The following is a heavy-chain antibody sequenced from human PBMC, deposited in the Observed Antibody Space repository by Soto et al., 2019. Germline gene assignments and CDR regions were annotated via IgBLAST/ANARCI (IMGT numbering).Heavy chain of an antibody. J-gene: IGHJ5*02. Sequence: GESLKISCKGSGYNFATYWISWVRQMPGKGLEWMGRIDPSDSYTNDSPSFQGHVPISVDQSISTAYLQWSSLKASDSAMYYCARHKSPGDERKLLEETFDHWVQGTLVTVSS. CDR2: IDPSDSYT. D-gene: IGHD2-15*01. CDR3: ARHKSPGDERKLLEETFDH. V-gene: IGHV5-10-1*01. CDR1: GYNFATYW.